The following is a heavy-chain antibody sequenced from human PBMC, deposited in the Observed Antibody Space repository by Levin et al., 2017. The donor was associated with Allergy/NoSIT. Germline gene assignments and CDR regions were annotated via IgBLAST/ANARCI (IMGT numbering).Heavy chain of an antibody. CDR3: ARGRYCSGGTCYAGAFDI. CDR2: IYTAGDT. V-gene: IGHV3-13*04. D-gene: IGHD2-15*01. Sequence: GGSLRLSCAGSGFTFSDYDMHWVRQAPGNGLEWVSAIYTAGDTYYSGSVKGRFTVSRDNAKNSLYLQMHDLRAGDTALYYCARGRYCSGGTCYAGAFDIWGQGTMVTVAS. J-gene: IGHJ3*02. CDR1: GFTFSDYD.